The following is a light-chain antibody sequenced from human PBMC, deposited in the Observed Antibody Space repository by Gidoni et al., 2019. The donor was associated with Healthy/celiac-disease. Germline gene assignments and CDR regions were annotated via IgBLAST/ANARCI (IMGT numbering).Light chain of an antibody. CDR2: DDS. CDR1: NIGSKS. V-gene: IGLV3-21*04. J-gene: IGLJ2*01. Sequence: SYVLPQPPSVPVAPGKTARITCGGNNIGSKSVHWYQQKPGQAPVLVIYDDSDRPSGSPERFSGSNSGNTATLTISRVEAGDEADYYCQVWDSSSDHPVFGGGTKLTVL. CDR3: QVWDSSSDHPV.